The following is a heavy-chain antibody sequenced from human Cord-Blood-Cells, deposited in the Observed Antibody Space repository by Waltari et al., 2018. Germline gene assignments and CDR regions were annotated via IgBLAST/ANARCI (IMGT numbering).Heavy chain of an antibody. D-gene: IGHD4-17*01. CDR1: GFTFSSYV. V-gene: IGHV3-33*01. CDR2: IWYDGSNK. Sequence: QVQLVESGGGVVQPGRSLRLSCAASGFTFSSYVMHWVRRAPGKGLEWVAVIWYDGSNKYYADSVKGRFTISRDNSKNTLYLQMNSLRAEDTAVYYCARARITDYGDYYFDYWGQGTLVTVSS. J-gene: IGHJ4*02. CDR3: ARARITDYGDYYFDY.